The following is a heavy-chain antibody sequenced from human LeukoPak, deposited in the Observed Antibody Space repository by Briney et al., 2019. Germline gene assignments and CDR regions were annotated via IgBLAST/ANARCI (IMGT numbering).Heavy chain of an antibody. CDR1: GFTFSSYS. CDR3: ARDSLLKVGATPSRAFDI. Sequence: PGGSLRLSCAASGFTFSSYSMNWVRQAPGKGLEWVSSISSSSSYIYCADSVKGRFTISRDNAKNSLYLQMNSLRAEDTAVYYCARDSLLKVGATPSRAFDIWGQGTMVTVSS. CDR2: ISSSSSYI. V-gene: IGHV3-21*01. J-gene: IGHJ3*02. D-gene: IGHD1-26*01.